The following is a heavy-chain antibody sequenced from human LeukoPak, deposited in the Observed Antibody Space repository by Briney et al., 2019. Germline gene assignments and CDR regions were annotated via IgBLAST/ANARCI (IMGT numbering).Heavy chain of an antibody. D-gene: IGHD5-18*01. V-gene: IGHV3-53*01. J-gene: IGHJ4*02. CDR1: GFTVSSGY. CDR2: IYSGGST. CDR3: ARYHTALNY. Sequence: GGSLRLSCAASGFTVSSGYMTWVRQAPGKGLEWVSVIYSGGSTYYADSVKGRFTISRDNSKNTVYLQLNNLRVEDTAVYYCARYHTALNYWGQGTLVTVSS.